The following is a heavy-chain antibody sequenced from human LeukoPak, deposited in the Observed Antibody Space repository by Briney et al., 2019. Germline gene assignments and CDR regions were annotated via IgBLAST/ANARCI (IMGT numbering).Heavy chain of an antibody. J-gene: IGHJ4*02. CDR2: ISGSGGIT. D-gene: IGHD1-26*01. V-gene: IGHV3-23*01. Sequence: GGSLRLSCAASGFTFSSYVMSWVRQAPGKGLEWVSGISGSGGITYYADSVKGRFTISRDNSKNTLYLQMNSLRAEDTAVYYCARVNPSGSPYSFDYWGQGTLVTVSS. CDR3: ARVNPSGSPYSFDY. CDR1: GFTFSSYV.